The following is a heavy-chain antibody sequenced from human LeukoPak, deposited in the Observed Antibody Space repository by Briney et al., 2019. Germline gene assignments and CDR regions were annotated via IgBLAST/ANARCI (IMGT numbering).Heavy chain of an antibody. CDR3: AREARIAVAGTLDY. D-gene: IGHD6-19*01. J-gene: IGHJ4*02. V-gene: IGHV3-33*01. Sequence: PGRSLRLSCAASGFTFSSYGMHGVRQAPGKGLECVAVIWYDGSNKYYADSVKRRFTISRDNSKNPLYLQMNSLRAEDTAVYYCAREARIAVAGTLDYWGQGTLVTVSS. CDR1: GFTFSSYG. CDR2: IWYDGSNK.